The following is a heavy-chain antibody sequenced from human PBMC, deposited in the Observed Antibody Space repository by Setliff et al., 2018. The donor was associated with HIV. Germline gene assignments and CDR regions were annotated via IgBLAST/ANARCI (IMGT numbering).Heavy chain of an antibody. D-gene: IGHD3-16*01. Sequence: ASVKVSCKASGGTFSNYAINWVRQAPGQGLEWMGAIIPMFGTTNYAQKFHPRVTITANETTTTAYMELSSLRPEDTAVYFCAAGPMYYYGMDVWGQGTTVTVSS. CDR3: AAGPMYYYGMDV. CDR2: IIPMFGTT. V-gene: IGHV1-69*13. CDR1: GGTFSNYA. J-gene: IGHJ6*02.